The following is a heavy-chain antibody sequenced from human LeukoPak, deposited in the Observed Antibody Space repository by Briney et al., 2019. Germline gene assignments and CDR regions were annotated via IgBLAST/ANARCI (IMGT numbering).Heavy chain of an antibody. V-gene: IGHV3-74*01. J-gene: IGHJ4*02. Sequence: PGGSLRLSCAASGFTFSSYWMHWVRQAPGKGLLWVSRIHSDGSSTSYADPVRGRFTISRDDAKSTLYLQMNSLRAEDTAVYYCARSGWPYYFDYWGQGTLVTVSS. CDR2: IHSDGSST. D-gene: IGHD3-22*01. CDR1: GFTFSSYW. CDR3: ARSGWPYYFDY.